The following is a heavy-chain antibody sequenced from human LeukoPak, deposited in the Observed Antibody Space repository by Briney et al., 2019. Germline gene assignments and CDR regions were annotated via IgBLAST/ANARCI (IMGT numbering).Heavy chain of an antibody. D-gene: IGHD3-9*01. CDR1: GGTFSSYA. V-gene: IGHV1-69*05. CDR3: ARDHDILTGYLDY. CDR2: IIPIFGTA. J-gene: IGHJ4*02. Sequence: SVKVSCKASGGTFSSYAISWARQAPGQGLEWLGGIIPIFGTANYAQKFQGRVTITTDESTSTAYMELSSLRSEDTAVYYCARDHDILTGYLDYWGQGTLVTVSS.